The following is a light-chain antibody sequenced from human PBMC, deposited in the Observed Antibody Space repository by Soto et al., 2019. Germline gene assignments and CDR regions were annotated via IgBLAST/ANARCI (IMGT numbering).Light chain of an antibody. CDR2: DVS. CDR1: SSDVGGYNY. J-gene: IGLJ2*01. Sequence: QSALTQPASVSGSPGQSITISCTGTSSDVGGYNYVSWYQQHPGKAPKLMIYDVSIRPSGVSNRFSGSKSGNTASLTISGLQAEDEADYYCSSYTSSSTLYVVFGGGTKVTVL. CDR3: SSYTSSSTLYVV. V-gene: IGLV2-14*01.